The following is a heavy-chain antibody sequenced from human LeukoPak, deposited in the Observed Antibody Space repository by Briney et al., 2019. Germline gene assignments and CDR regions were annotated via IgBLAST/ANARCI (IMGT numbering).Heavy chain of an antibody. Sequence: SETLSLTCTVSGGSISSSSYYWGWIRQPPGKGLEWIGSIYYSGSTYYNPSLKSRVTISVDTSRNQFPLKLSSVTAADTAVYYCAREKWLFVVGASDWDYYYMDVWGKGTTVTVSS. V-gene: IGHV4-39*06. D-gene: IGHD1-26*01. CDR2: IYYSGST. CDR3: AREKWLFVVGASDWDYYYMDV. CDR1: GGSISSSSYY. J-gene: IGHJ6*03.